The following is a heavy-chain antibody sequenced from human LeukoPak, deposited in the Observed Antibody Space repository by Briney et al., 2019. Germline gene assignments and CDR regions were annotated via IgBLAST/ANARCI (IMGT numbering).Heavy chain of an antibody. Sequence: SVKVSCKASGGTFSTSAISWVRQAPGQGPEWMGGIIPIFGKAGYAQKFQGTVTITTDTSTNTAYMELSSLRSEDTAVYYCAKSTSGNFFFDYWGQGTLVTVSS. V-gene: IGHV1-69*05. D-gene: IGHD3-10*01. J-gene: IGHJ4*02. CDR3: AKSTSGNFFFDY. CDR1: GGTFSTSA. CDR2: IIPIFGKA.